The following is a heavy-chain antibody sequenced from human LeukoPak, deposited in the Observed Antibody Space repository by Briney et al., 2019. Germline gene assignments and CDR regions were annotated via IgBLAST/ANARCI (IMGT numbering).Heavy chain of an antibody. J-gene: IGHJ3*02. V-gene: IGHV3-48*03. CDR2: STSSGNTV. CDR1: GFTFSNYE. D-gene: IGHD1-1*01. Sequence: GGSLRPSCVASGFTFSNYEMNWVRQVPGKGLEWISYSTSSGNTVYYADSVKGRFTTSRDNAKNSLYLQMNSLRVEDTAVYYCARPPGMTAAFDIWGRGTMVTVSS. CDR3: ARPPGMTAAFDI.